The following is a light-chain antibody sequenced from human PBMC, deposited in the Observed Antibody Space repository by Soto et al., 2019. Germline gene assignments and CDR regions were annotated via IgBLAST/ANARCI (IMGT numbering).Light chain of an antibody. V-gene: IGLV2-14*01. CDR3: SSYAGSSTAFV. CDR2: EVT. CDR1: SSDVGIYNY. Sequence: QSALTQPASVSGSPGQSIAISCTGSSSDVGIYNYVSWYQQHPGKVPKLIIYEVTNRPSGVSNRFSGSKSGNTASLTISGLQAEDEADYYCSSYAGSSTAFVFGTGTQLTVL. J-gene: IGLJ7*01.